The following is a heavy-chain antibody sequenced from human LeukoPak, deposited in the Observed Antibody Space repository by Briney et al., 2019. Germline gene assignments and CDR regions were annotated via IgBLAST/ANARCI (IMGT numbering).Heavy chain of an antibody. V-gene: IGHV3-69-1*02. D-gene: IGHD1-26*01. Sequence: GGSLRLSCAASGFTFAKYALNWFRHTPGKGLEWLSYISSTNDTYYADSVKGRFTISRDNAKQSLYLQMNSLRAEDTAVYYCARDDKWAFDYWGQGTLVTVSS. CDR3: ARDDKWAFDY. CDR2: ISSTNDT. CDR1: GFTFAKYA. J-gene: IGHJ4*02.